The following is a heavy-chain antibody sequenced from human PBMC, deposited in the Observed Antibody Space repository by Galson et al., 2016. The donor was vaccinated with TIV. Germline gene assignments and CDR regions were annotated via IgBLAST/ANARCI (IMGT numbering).Heavy chain of an antibody. J-gene: IGHJ6*02. Sequence: SLRLSCAASGFTLRNYVMSWVRRAPGKGLEWVSVVSGSGDSTYYADSVRGRFIISRDNSKNTLYLQMNSLRPEDTAVYYCAKRRVLTPKYQYKYGMDVWGQGTTVTVSS. V-gene: IGHV3-23*01. CDR3: AKRRVLTPKYQYKYGMDV. D-gene: IGHD4-23*01. CDR2: VSGSGDST. CDR1: GFTLRNYV.